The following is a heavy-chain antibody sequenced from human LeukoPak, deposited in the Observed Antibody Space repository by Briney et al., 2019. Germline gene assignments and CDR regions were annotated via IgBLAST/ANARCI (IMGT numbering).Heavy chain of an antibody. CDR2: IGTDGSST. Sequence: GGSVRLSCAASGFTFNLDWMHWVRQAPGKGLVWVSRIGTDGSSTAYADSVKGRFTVSRDNAKNTLYLQLSSLRPEDTAVYYCGRDLNGDLDYWGQGTLVTVSS. D-gene: IGHD4-17*01. CDR1: GFTFNLDW. J-gene: IGHJ4*02. V-gene: IGHV3-74*01. CDR3: GRDLNGDLDY.